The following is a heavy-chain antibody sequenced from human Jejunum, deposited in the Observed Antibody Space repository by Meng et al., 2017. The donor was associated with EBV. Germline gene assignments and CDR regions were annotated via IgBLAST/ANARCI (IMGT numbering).Heavy chain of an antibody. D-gene: IGHD3-10*01. V-gene: IGHV1-46*01. J-gene: IGHJ4*02. CDR1: GFTLTNYY. Sequence: QVQLVQSGAEVXXXXXSVKVSCKASGFTLTNYYMHWVRQAPGQGLEWMGIVKPNGITGYAQKFQGRVSMTRDTSTNTVYMEVSSLRFEDTAVYYCARETGGSGSPDYWGQGTLVTVSS. CDR2: VKPNGIT. CDR3: ARETGGSGSPDY.